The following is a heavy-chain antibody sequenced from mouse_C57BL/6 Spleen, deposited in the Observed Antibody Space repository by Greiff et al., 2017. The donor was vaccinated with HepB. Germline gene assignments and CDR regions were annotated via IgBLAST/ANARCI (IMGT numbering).Heavy chain of an antibody. V-gene: IGHV1-52*01. D-gene: IGHD2-1*01. CDR2: IDPSDSET. CDR3: ARSVSTFWYFDV. Sequence: QVQLQQPGAELVRPGSSVKLSCKASGYTFTSYWMHWVKQRPIQGLEWIGNIDPSDSETHYNQKFKDKATLTVDKSSSTAYMQLSSLTSEDSAVYYCARSVSTFWYFDVWGTGTTVTVSS. J-gene: IGHJ1*03. CDR1: GYTFTSYW.